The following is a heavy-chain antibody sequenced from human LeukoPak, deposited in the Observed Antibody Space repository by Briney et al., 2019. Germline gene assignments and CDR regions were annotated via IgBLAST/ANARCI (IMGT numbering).Heavy chain of an antibody. V-gene: IGHV1-18*01. J-gene: IGHJ4*02. CDR3: AREMGGVATTGRKPPEPLDY. D-gene: IGHD1-14*01. Sequence: ASVKVSCKASGYTFTNYGLSWVRQAPGQGLERMGWISAYNGNTNYAQRLQGRVTMTKDTSTSTAYMELRSLRSDDTAVYYCAREMGGVATTGRKPPEPLDYWGQGTLVTVSS. CDR2: ISAYNGNT. CDR1: GYTFTNYG.